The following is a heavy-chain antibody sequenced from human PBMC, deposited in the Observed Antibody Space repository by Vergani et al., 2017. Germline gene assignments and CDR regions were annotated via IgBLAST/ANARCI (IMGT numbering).Heavy chain of an antibody. J-gene: IGHJ3*02. D-gene: IGHD4-23*01. CDR2: IYNSGST. CDR3: ASEDDHNGNAGALDI. CDR1: AGSLSSGSYY. V-gene: IGHV4-31*03. Sequence: QVQLQESGPGLLKPSQTLSLTCTVSAGSLSSGSYYWSWVRQRPGKGLEWIGYIYNSGSTYYNPSLKSRVTISVDASKNQFSLKLSSVTAADTAVYYCASEDDHNGNAGALDISDQGTKVTVSS.